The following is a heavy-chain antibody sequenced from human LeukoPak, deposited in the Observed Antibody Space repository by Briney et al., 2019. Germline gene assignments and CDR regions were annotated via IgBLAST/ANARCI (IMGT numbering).Heavy chain of an antibody. CDR3: AREHHDSSTGAFDV. CDR2: IWSDGSTT. CDR1: GFTFSSSG. D-gene: IGHD3-22*01. V-gene: IGHV3-33*01. J-gene: IGHJ3*01. Sequence: GGSLRLSCVASGFTFSSSGMHWVRQAPGKGLEWVAVIWSDGSTTYYGDSVKGRLTISRDNSKSTLYPQMNSLRAEDTAVYYCAREHHDSSTGAFDVWGQGTMVTVSS.